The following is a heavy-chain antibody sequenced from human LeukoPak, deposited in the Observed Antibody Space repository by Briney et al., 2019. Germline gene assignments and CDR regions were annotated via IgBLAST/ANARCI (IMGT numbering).Heavy chain of an antibody. Sequence: GGSLRLSCAASGFTFSNYGMNWVRQAPGKGLEWVSSISSSSSYIYYADSVKGRFTISRDNARNSLYLQMNSLRAEDTAVYYCARAPCSGGSCSLVHFDYWGQGTLVTVSS. J-gene: IGHJ4*02. D-gene: IGHD2-15*01. CDR3: ARAPCSGGSCSLVHFDY. CDR2: ISSSSSYI. CDR1: GFTFSNYG. V-gene: IGHV3-21*01.